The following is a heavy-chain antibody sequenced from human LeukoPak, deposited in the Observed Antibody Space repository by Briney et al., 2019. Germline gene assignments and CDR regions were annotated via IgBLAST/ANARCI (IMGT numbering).Heavy chain of an antibody. CDR3: ARDSYYYDSSGYYPAI. CDR2: IIPILGIA. V-gene: IGHV1-69*04. D-gene: IGHD3-22*01. Sequence: GASVKVSCKASGGTFISYAISWVRQAPGQGLEWMGRIIPILGIANYAQKFQGRVTITADKSTSTAYMELSSLRSEDTAVYYCARDSYYYDSSGYYPAIWGQGTLVTVSS. CDR1: GGTFISYA. J-gene: IGHJ4*02.